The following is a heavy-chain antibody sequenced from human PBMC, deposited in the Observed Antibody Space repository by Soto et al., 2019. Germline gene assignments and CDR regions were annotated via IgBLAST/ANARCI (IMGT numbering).Heavy chain of an antibody. J-gene: IGHJ4*02. D-gene: IGHD5-12*01. CDR2: IHYNGNT. CDR1: GGSITSYY. CDR3: AREGNLGRWLQPLDF. Sequence: TPSLTCPVSGGSITSYYWSWIRQPPGKGLEWIGNIHYNGNTKYNPSLKSRVTMSLDTSKNQFSLRLISVTAADTAKYFCAREGNLGRWLQPLDFWGQGTLVTVSS. V-gene: IGHV4-59*01.